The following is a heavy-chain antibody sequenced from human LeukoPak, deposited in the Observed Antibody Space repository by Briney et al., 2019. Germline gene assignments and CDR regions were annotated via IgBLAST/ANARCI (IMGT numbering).Heavy chain of an antibody. J-gene: IGHJ3*02. CDR1: GGSISSGGYY. D-gene: IGHD3-22*01. CDR3: ARDTYYYDSSGYYYPDAFDI. CDR2: ICYSGNT. Sequence: SETLSLTCTVSGGSISSGGYYWSWIRQHPGKGLEWIGYICYSGNTYYNPSLKSRVTISVDTSKNQFSLKLSSVTAADTAVYYCARDTYYYDSSGYYYPDAFDIWGQGTMVTVSS. V-gene: IGHV4-31*03.